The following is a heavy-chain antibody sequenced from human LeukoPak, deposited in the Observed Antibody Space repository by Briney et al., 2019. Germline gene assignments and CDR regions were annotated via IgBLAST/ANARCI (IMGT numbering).Heavy chain of an antibody. CDR2: IYYSGST. D-gene: IGHD1-26*01. J-gene: IGHJ6*02. CDR3: ARVTSSGSYWIVYYGMDV. Sequence: SETLSLTCTVSGGSISSYYWLWIRQPPGKGREWIGYIYYSGSTNYNPSLKSRVTISVNTSKNQFSLKLSSVTAADTAVYYCARVTSSGSYWIVYYGMDVWGQGTTVTVSS. V-gene: IGHV4-59*01. CDR1: GGSISSYY.